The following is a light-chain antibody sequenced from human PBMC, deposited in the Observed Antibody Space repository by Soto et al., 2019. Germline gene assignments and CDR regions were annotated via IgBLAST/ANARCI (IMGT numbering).Light chain of an antibody. CDR2: DVS. J-gene: IGLJ2*01. CDR3: SSYTTSSALVL. CDR1: SNDVGGYVY. Sequence: QSALTQPASVSGSPGQSITISCTGTSNDVGGYVYVSWYQQHPGKAPKPIIFDVSNRPSGVSNRFSGSKSGNAASLIISGLQSEDEADYYCSSYTTSSALVLFGGGTKLTVL. V-gene: IGLV2-14*03.